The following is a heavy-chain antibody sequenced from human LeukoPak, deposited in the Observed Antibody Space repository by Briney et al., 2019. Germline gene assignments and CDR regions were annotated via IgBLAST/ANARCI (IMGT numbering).Heavy chain of an antibody. CDR2: IKQDGSEK. Sequence: GGSLRLSCAASGFTFSSYWMSWVRQAPGKGLEWVANIKQDGSEKYYVDSVKGRFTISRDNAKNSLYLQMNSLRAEDTAVYYCARGPLIAAASYGAFDIWGQGTMVTVSS. CDR3: ARGPLIAAASYGAFDI. D-gene: IGHD6-13*01. CDR1: GFTFSSYW. J-gene: IGHJ3*02. V-gene: IGHV3-7*01.